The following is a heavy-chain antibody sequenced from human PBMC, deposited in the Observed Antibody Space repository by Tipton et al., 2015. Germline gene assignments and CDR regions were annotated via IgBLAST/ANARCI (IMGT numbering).Heavy chain of an antibody. CDR2: IYHSGRT. V-gene: IGHV4-59*01. CDR1: GGSIRTYY. Sequence: TLSLTCTVSGGSIRTYYWVWVRQPPGRGLESLGYIYHSGRTNYNPALRSRLTMSVDSSKNQFSLSLSSATAADTAVYYCARLTGDYYDSATCDPTDVDYWGQGILVSVSS. J-gene: IGHJ4*02. CDR3: ARLTGDYYDSATCDPTDVDY. D-gene: IGHD3-22*01.